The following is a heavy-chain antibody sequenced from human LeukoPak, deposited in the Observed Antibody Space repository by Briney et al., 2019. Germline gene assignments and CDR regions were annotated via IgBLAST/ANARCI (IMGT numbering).Heavy chain of an antibody. Sequence: SGPTLAKPTQTLTLTCTFSGFSLSTSGVGVGWIRQPPGKALEWLALIYWDDDKRYSPSLKSRLTITKDTSKNQVVLTMTNMDPVDTATYYCAHRGYRPSGRDDAFDIWGQGTMVTVSS. CDR2: IYWDDDK. CDR1: GFSLSTSGVG. V-gene: IGHV2-5*02. D-gene: IGHD5-18*01. J-gene: IGHJ3*02. CDR3: AHRGYRPSGRDDAFDI.